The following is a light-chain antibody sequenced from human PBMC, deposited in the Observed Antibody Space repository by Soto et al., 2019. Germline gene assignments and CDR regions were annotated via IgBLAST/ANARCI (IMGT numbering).Light chain of an antibody. Sequence: QSVLTQPASVSGSPGQSITISCTGTSSDVGNYKYVSWYQQHPGKAPKLMIYEVSNRPSGVSNRFSGSKSGNTASLTISGLQAEDETDYYCSSFTSKSPLIFGGGTKVTV. J-gene: IGLJ2*01. V-gene: IGLV2-14*01. CDR1: SSDVGNYKY. CDR2: EVS. CDR3: SSFTSKSPLI.